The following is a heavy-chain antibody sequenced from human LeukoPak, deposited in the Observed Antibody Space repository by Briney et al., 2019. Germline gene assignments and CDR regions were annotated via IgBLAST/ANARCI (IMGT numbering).Heavy chain of an antibody. V-gene: IGHV4-61*02. CDR3: ARVRGYCTNGVCSYYYYYMDV. Sequence: PSQTLSLTRTVSGGSISSGSYYWSWIRQPAGKGLEWIGRIYTSGSTNYNPSLKSRVTISVDTSKNQFSLKLSSVTAADTAVYYCARVRGYCTNGVCSYYYYYMDVWGKGTTVTVSS. CDR1: GGSISSGSYY. CDR2: IYTSGST. D-gene: IGHD2-8*01. J-gene: IGHJ6*03.